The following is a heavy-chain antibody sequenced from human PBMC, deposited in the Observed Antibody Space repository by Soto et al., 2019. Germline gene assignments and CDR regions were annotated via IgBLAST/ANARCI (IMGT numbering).Heavy chain of an antibody. CDR3: ATMNGYFEY. J-gene: IGHJ4*02. Sequence: GGSLRLSCADSGFRFSSYSMSWVRQTPGKGLEWVAAITATGDRTYYADSVTGRFTISRDNSKKTHYLQMTSLRAEDTAMYYCATMNGYFEYWRQRTPVTVS. CDR2: ITATGDRT. CDR1: GFRFSSYS. V-gene: IGHV3-23*01. D-gene: IGHD3-22*01.